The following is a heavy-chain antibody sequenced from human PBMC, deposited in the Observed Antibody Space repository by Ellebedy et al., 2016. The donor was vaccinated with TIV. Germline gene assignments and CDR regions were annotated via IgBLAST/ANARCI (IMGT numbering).Heavy chain of an antibody. J-gene: IGHJ6*02. CDR1: GFTFSSYA. Sequence: GESLKISCAASGFTFSSYAMSWVRQAPGKGLEWVSAISGSGGSTYYADSVKGRFTISRDNSKNTLYLQMNSLRAEDTAVYYCARWGNYYYYGMDVWGQGTTVTVSS. CDR3: ARWGNYYYYGMDV. CDR2: ISGSGGST. D-gene: IGHD3-16*01. V-gene: IGHV3-23*01.